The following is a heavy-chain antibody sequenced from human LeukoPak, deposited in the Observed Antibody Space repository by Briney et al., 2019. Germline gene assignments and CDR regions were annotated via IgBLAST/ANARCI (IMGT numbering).Heavy chain of an antibody. CDR3: TTRSGDFWSGFVN. CDR1: GNSLSELS. V-gene: IGHV1-24*01. J-gene: IGHJ4*02. CDR2: FDPEEAKM. D-gene: IGHD3-3*01. Sequence: ASLKVSCKVSGNSLSELSIQWVRQAPGNGIECVGGFDPEEAKMVYAQNFQGRVTMTEDTSTQTAYMELSGLTSGDTAVYYCTTRSGDFWSGFVNWGQGTLVTVSS.